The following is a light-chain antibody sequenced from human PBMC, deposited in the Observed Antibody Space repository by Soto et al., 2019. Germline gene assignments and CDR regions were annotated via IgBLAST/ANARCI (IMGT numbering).Light chain of an antibody. J-gene: IGKJ1*01. CDR2: DAS. CDR3: QQRSNLVS. CDR1: QSVLTY. Sequence: IVLTQAPGTLSLSPWERSALSCRASQSVLTYLGWYQQKPGQAPRLLLSDASTRASGIPARFSGSGSGTDFTLTISSLEPEDFAVYYCQQRSNLVSFGPGTKVDIK. V-gene: IGKV3-11*01.